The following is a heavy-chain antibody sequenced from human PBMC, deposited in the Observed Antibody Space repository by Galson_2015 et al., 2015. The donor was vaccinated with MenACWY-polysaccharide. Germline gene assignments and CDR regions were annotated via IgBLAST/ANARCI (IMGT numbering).Heavy chain of an antibody. CDR2: IIPIFGTA. D-gene: IGHD6-13*01. V-gene: IGHV1-69*13. Sequence: SVKVSCKASGYTFTDYYIHWVRQAPGQGLEWMGGIIPIFGTANYAQKFQGRVTITADESTSTAYMELSSLRSEDTAVYYCARQQQLVLYAFDIWGQGTMVTVSS. CDR3: ARQQQLVLYAFDI. CDR1: GYTFTDYY. J-gene: IGHJ3*02.